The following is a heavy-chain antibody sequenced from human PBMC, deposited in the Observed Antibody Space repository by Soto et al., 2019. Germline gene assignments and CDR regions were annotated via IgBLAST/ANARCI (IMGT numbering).Heavy chain of an antibody. V-gene: IGHV3-30*18. CDR1: GFTFSSYG. CDR2: ISYDGSNK. D-gene: IGHD2-15*01. CDR3: AKDERVGYCSGGSCYGAPFDY. J-gene: IGHJ4*02. Sequence: GGSLRLSCAASGFTFSSYGMHWVRQAPGKGLERVAVISYDGSNKYYADSVKGRFTISRDNSKNTLYLQMNSLRAEDTAVYYCAKDERVGYCSGGSCYGAPFDYWGQGTLVTVSS.